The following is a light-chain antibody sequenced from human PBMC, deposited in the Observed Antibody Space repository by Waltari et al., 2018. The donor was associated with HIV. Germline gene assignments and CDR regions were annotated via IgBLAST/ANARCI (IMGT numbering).Light chain of an antibody. V-gene: IGLV2-11*01. CDR1: ISDVGGNKY. CDR3: YSYAGTSVL. J-gene: IGLJ2*01. CDR2: GVN. Sequence: QSALTPPRPLSGSPGPSVSISCTVIISDVGGNKYVSWYQQYPGKAPTLILSGVNNRPSGVPDRFSGSKSGNTASLTISGLQAEDEADYFCYSYAGTSVLFGGGTKLTVL.